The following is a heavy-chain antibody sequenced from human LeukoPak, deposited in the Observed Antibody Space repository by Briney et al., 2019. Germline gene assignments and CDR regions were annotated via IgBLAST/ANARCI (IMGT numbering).Heavy chain of an antibody. Sequence: SGRSLRLSCAASGFTFSDYCMHWVRQAPGKGLEWVAVIWFDGSNKYYADSVKGRFTISRDNSKNTLYLQMSSLRPDDTAVYHCVRASGPFDFWGQGTMVTVSS. CDR3: VRASGPFDF. V-gene: IGHV3-33*01. J-gene: IGHJ3*01. CDR1: GFTFSDYC. CDR2: IWFDGSNK.